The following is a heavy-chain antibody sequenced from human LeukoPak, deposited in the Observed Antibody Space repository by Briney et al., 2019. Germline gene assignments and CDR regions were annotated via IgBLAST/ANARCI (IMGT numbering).Heavy chain of an antibody. J-gene: IGHJ5*02. CDR2: IYYSGST. CDR1: GGSISSYS. CDR3: ARGMTTGPDP. V-gene: IGHV4-59*08. Sequence: SETLSLTCTVSGGSISSYSWSWIRQPPGKGLEWIGYIYYSGSTNYNPSLKSRLTITVDTSKNQFSLKLSSVTAADTAVYYCARGMTTGPDPWGQGILVAVSS. D-gene: IGHD4-17*01.